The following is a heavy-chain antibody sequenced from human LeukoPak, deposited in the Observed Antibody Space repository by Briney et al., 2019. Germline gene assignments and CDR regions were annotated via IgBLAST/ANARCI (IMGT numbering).Heavy chain of an antibody. CDR3: ARGPIFGVVFNWFDP. J-gene: IGHJ5*02. Sequence: SETLSLTCTVSGGSVSPYYWSWIRQPTGKGLEWIEYIFYSETTNYNPSLKSRVTILVDTSKNQCSLKLRSVTAADTAVYYCARGPIFGVVFNWFDPWGQGTLVTVSS. D-gene: IGHD3-3*01. CDR1: GGSVSPYY. CDR2: IFYSETT. V-gene: IGHV4-59*02.